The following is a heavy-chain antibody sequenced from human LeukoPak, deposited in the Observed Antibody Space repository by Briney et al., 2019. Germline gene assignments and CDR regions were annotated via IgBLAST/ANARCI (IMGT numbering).Heavy chain of an antibody. V-gene: IGHV1-69*05. CDR3: ASEGGSYINWFDP. J-gene: IGHJ5*02. CDR1: GGTFSSYA. Sequence: SVKVSCKASGGTFSSYAISWVRQAPGLGLEWMGGIIPIFGTANYAQKFQGRVTITTDESTSTAYMELSSLRSEDTAVYYCASEGGSYINWFDPWGQGTLVTVSS. CDR2: IIPIFGTA. D-gene: IGHD1-26*01.